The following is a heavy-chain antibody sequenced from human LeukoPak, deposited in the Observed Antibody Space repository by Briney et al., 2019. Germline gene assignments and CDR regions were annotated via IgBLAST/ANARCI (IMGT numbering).Heavy chain of an antibody. D-gene: IGHD3-22*01. J-gene: IGHJ4*02. Sequence: GASLRLSCAASGFTFSSYAMSWVRQAPGKGLEWVSAISGSGGSTYYADSVKGRFTISRDNAKNSLYLQMNSLRAEDTAVYYCARIERAGSGYYYFDYWGQGTLVTVSS. CDR2: ISGSGGST. V-gene: IGHV3-23*01. CDR3: ARIERAGSGYYYFDY. CDR1: GFTFSSYA.